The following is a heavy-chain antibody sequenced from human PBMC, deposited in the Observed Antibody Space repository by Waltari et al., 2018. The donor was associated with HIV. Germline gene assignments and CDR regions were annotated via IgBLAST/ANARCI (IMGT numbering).Heavy chain of an antibody. D-gene: IGHD3-3*01. CDR3: ARHDYDFWSGYVIPYYFDY. J-gene: IGHJ4*02. V-gene: IGHV4-39*01. CDR2: IYYSGST. Sequence: WIGNIYYSGSTYYNPSLKSRVTISVDTSKNQFSLKLSSVTAADTAVYYCARHDYDFWSGYVIPYYFDYWGQGTLVTVSS.